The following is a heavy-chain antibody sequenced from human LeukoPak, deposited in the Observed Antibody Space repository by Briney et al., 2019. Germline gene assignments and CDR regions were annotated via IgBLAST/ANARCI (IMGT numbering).Heavy chain of an antibody. V-gene: IGHV1-2*06. CDR1: GYTFTGYY. J-gene: IGHJ4*02. D-gene: IGHD6-19*01. Sequence: ASVKVSCKASGYTFTGYYMHWVRQAPGRGLEWMGRINPNSGGTNYAQKFQGRVTMTRDTSISAAYMELSRLRSDDTAVYYCARGSSGWPTGIYYFDYWGQGTLVTVSS. CDR3: ARGSSGWPTGIYYFDY. CDR2: INPNSGGT.